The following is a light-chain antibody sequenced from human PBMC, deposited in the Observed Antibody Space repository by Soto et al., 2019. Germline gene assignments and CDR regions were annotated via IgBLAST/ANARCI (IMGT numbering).Light chain of an antibody. J-gene: IGLJ3*02. CDR3: SSYTSSGTWV. CDR1: SSDVGSYNR. V-gene: IGLV2-18*02. CDR2: QVS. Sequence: QSVLTQPPSVSGSPGQSVTISCTGTSSDVGSYNRVSWYQQPPGTAPKLMICQVSNRTSGVPDRFSGSKSGNTASLTISGLQAEDEADYYFSSYTSSGTWVFGGGTKLTVL.